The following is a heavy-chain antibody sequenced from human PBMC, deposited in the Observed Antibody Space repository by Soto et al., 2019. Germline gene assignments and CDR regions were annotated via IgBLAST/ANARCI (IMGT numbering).Heavy chain of an antibody. D-gene: IGHD1-7*01. V-gene: IGHV3-13*01. CDR3: ARGDWNYDGSWYFDL. CDR2: IGTAGDT. J-gene: IGHJ2*01. Sequence: EVQLVESGGGLVQPGGSLRLSCAASGFTFSSYDMHWVRQATGKGLEWVSAIGTAGDTYYPGSVKGRFTISRENAKNSLYLQMNSLRAGDTAVYYCARGDWNYDGSWYFDLWGRGTLVTVSS. CDR1: GFTFSSYD.